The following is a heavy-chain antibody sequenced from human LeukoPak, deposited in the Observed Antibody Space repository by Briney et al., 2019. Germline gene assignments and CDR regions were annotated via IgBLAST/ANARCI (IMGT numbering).Heavy chain of an antibody. J-gene: IGHJ1*01. D-gene: IGHD6-13*01. V-gene: IGHV3-11*04. CDR2: ISSSGSTI. CDR3: ARVQDGSSWYEYFQH. CDR1: GFTFSDYY. Sequence: GGSLRLSCAASGFTFSDYYMSWIRQAPGKGLEWVSYISSSGSTIYYADSVKGRFTISRDNAKNSLYLQMNSLRAEDTAVYYCARVQDGSSWYEYFQHWGQGTLVTVSS.